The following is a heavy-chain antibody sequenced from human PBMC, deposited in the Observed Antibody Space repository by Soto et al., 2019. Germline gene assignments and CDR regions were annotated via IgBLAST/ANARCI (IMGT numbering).Heavy chain of an antibody. J-gene: IGHJ6*02. CDR2: IYYSGST. V-gene: IGHV4-31*03. CDR1: GGSISSVGYY. Sequence: TLSLTCTVSGGSISSVGYYWSWIRQHPGKGLEWIGYIYYSGSTYYNPSLKSRVTISVDTSKNQFSLKLSSVTAADTAVYYCASKPPDLYGMDVWGQGTTVTVS. CDR3: ASKPPDLYGMDV.